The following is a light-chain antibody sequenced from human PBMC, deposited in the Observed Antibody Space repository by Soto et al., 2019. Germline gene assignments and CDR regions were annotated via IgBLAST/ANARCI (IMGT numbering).Light chain of an antibody. V-gene: IGLV3-9*01. Sequence: SYELTQPLSESVALGQTARISCGGNNIGSKNVHWYQQKPGQAPVLVIYNDNSRPSGIPERFSGSNSGSSATLTISGAQAGDEADYYCQVWDTSAALIGGGTKLTVL. CDR2: NDN. J-gene: IGLJ2*01. CDR1: NIGSKN. CDR3: QVWDTSAAL.